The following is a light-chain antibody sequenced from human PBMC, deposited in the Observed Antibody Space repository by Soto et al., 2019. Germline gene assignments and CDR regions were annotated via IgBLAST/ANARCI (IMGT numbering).Light chain of an antibody. CDR1: QSVSSN. CDR3: QQYNNWPLT. CDR2: GAS. V-gene: IGKV3-15*01. Sequence: EIVMTQSPAPLSVSPGERATLSCRASQSVSSNLAWYQQKPGQAPRLLIYGASTRATGIPARFSGSGSGTEFTLTISGLQSEDFAVAYCQQYNNWPLTFGQGTMVEIK. J-gene: IGKJ1*01.